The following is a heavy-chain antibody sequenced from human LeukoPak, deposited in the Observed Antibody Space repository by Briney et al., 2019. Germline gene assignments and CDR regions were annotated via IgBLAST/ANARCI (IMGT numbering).Heavy chain of an antibody. V-gene: IGHV3-23*01. CDR1: GFTFSSYA. J-gene: IGHJ4*02. D-gene: IGHD3-10*01. CDR3: AKEGWFGELAWGY. Sequence: GGSLRLSCAASGFTFSSYAMIWVRQAPGKGLEWVSDNSGSGGSTYYGDSVKGRFTISRDNSKNTVYLQMNSLRAEDTAVYYCAKEGWFGELAWGYWGQGTLVTVSS. CDR2: NSGSGGST.